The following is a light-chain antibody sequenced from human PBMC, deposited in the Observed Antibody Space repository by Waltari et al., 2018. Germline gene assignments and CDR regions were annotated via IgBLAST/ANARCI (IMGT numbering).Light chain of an antibody. CDR1: SSDVGNYDL. Sequence: QSALTQPASVSGSPGQSLTISCTGTSSDVGNYDLVSWYQQHPGKAPKLMIYEVTQRPSWVSNRFSGSKSGNTASLTVSGLQAEDEADYYCCSYAGSGTLVFGGGTKLTVL. CDR2: EVT. CDR3: CSYAGSGTLV. J-gene: IGLJ2*01. V-gene: IGLV2-23*02.